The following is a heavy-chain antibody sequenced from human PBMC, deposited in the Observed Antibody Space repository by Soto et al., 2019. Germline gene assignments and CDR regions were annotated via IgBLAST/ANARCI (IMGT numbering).Heavy chain of an antibody. Sequence: ASVKVSCKASGYTFTSYAIHWVRQAPVQMLEWMVCINAGNGNTKYSQKFQGRVTITRDTSASTAYMELSSLRSEDTAVYYCARVGANTVWYYYYGMEFWGQGTTVTLSS. D-gene: IGHD1-26*01. CDR1: GYTFTSYA. V-gene: IGHV1-3*01. CDR3: ARVGANTVWYYYYGMEF. CDR2: INAGNGNT. J-gene: IGHJ6*01.